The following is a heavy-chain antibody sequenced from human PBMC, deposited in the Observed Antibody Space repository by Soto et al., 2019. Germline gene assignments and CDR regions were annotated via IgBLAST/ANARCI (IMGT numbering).Heavy chain of an antibody. J-gene: IGHJ6*02. V-gene: IGHV3-30*18. CDR2: ISYDGSNK. CDR1: GFTFSSYG. D-gene: IGHD5-12*01. CDR3: AKDQSLATIKGKGMDV. Sequence: LRLSCAASGFTFSSYGMHWVRQAPGKGLDWVAVISYDGSNKYYADSVKGRFTISRDNSKNTLYLQMNSLRAEDTAVYYCAKDQSLATIKGKGMDVLGQWTTVTFCS.